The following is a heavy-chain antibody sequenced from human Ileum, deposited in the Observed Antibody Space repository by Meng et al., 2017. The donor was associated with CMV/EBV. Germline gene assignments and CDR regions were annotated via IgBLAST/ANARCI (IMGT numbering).Heavy chain of an antibody. CDR3: ARECVGEGDNCQWDYWFDP. Sequence: QGPLQGPCPGLVKPSASLSLSCCVLGGSIRGYYWSWGRQPAGKRLEWSGRIDPSGSRNYNPSLRDRITVSVDTSKNQFSLRLTSVTAADTAVYYCARECVGEGDNCQWDYWFDPWGHGTLVTVSS. V-gene: IGHV4-4*07. D-gene: IGHD3-16*01. J-gene: IGHJ5*02. CDR1: GGSIRGYY. CDR2: IDPSGSR.